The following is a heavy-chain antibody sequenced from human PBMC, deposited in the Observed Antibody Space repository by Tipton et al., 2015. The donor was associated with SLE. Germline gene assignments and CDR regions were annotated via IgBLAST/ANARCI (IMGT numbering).Heavy chain of an antibody. D-gene: IGHD4-11*01. CDR2: ISSRSSYK. Sequence: NWLRQAPGKGLEWVSFISSRSSYKYYADSVKGRFTVSRDNSKNTLYLQMNSLRTEDTAIYYCAKDSTTVMHYLDYWGRGTLVTVSS. V-gene: IGHV3-21*01. J-gene: IGHJ4*02. CDR3: AKDSTTVMHYLDY.